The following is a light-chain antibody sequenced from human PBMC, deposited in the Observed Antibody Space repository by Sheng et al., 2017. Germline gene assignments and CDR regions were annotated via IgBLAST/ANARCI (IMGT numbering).Light chain of an antibody. J-gene: IGKJ2*01. V-gene: IGKV1-33*01. CDR3: LQYDNLPRT. Sequence: DIQMTQSPSTLSASVGDRVTITCRASQSISSWLAWYQQKPGKAPKLLIYDAFFLQTGVPSRFSGSGSGTHFTLTISSLQPEDIATYYCLQYDNLPRTFGRGTKLEIK. CDR2: DAF. CDR1: QSISSW.